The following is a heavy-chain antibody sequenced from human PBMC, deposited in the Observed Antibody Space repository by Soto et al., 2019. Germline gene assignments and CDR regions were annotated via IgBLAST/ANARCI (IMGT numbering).Heavy chain of an antibody. V-gene: IGHV3-33*01. CDR2: IWYDGSNK. Sequence: QVQLVESGGGVVQPGRSLRLSCAASGFTFSSYGMHWVRQAPGKGLEWVAVIWYDGSNKYYADSVKGRFTISRDNSKNTLYLQMNSLRAEDTAVYYCARDAWELPPGGYFDYWGQGTLVTVSS. D-gene: IGHD1-26*01. J-gene: IGHJ4*02. CDR1: GFTFSSYG. CDR3: ARDAWELPPGGYFDY.